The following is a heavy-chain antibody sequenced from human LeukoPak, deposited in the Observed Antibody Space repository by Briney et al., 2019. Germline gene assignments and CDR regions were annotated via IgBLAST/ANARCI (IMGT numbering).Heavy chain of an antibody. CDR3: ARHVYDILTGYSIPYFDY. CDR1: GGSLSSYY. V-gene: IGHV4-4*09. CDR2: IYTSGST. J-gene: IGHJ4*02. Sequence: PETLSLTCTVSGGSLSSYYCGWIRLPPGEGLGWIGYIYTSGSTNYHPSLKSRVTISVDTSKHLFSLKLSSVTAADTAVYYCARHVYDILTGYSIPYFDYWGQGTLVTVSS. D-gene: IGHD3-9*01.